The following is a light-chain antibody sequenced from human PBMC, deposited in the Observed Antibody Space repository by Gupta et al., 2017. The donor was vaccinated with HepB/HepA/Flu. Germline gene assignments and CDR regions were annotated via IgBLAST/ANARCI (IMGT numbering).Light chain of an antibody. J-gene: IGLJ2*01. Sequence: QSALTQPASVSGAPGQSITISCTGTSSDVGGYNYVSWYQQHPGKAPNLIIYDVSNRPSGVSNRFSGSKSGNTASLTISGLQAEDEADYYGSSYTSSSTVVFGGGTKLTVL. V-gene: IGLV2-14*01. CDR2: DVS. CDR1: SSDVGGYNY. CDR3: SSYTSSSTVV.